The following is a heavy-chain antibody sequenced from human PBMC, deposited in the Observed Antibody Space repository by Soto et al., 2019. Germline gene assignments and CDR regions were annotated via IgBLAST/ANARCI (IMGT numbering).Heavy chain of an antibody. CDR2: IRGKAYGGTT. J-gene: IGHJ6*02. V-gene: IGHV3-49*04. D-gene: IGHD2-15*01. Sequence: EVQLVESGGGLVQPGRSLRLSCTASGFTFANYAMSWVRQAPGKGLQWVGFIRGKAYGGTTEYAASVQGRFTISRDDSKSIAYLQMNSLKTEDTAVYYCARCASGGYYNYYAMDVWGQGTTVTVSS. CDR1: GFTFANYA. CDR3: ARCASGGYYNYYAMDV.